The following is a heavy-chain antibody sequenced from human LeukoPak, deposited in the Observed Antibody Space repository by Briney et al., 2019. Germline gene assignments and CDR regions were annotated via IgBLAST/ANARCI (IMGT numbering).Heavy chain of an antibody. D-gene: IGHD1-26*01. J-gene: IGHJ4*02. V-gene: IGHV4-59*01. CDR2: IYYSGST. Sequence: SETLSLTCTVSGGSIRSDYWSWIRQPPGKGLEWIGYIYYSGSTNYNPSLKSRVTISVDTSKNQFSLKLSSVTAADTAVYYCARDRVGATTGFDYWGQGTLVTVSS. CDR1: GGSIRSDY. CDR3: ARDRVGATTGFDY.